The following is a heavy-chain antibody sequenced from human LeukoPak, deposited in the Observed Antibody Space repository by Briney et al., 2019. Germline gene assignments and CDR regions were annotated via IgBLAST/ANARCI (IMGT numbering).Heavy chain of an antibody. CDR3: AREGVDYGDLY. CDR1: GFTFSIYE. D-gene: IGHD4-17*01. CDR2: ISSSGSTI. Sequence: GGSLRLSCAASGFTFSIYEMNWVRQAPGKGLEWVSYISSSGSTIYYADSVKGRFTISRDNAKNSLYLQMNSLRAEDTAVYYCAREGVDYGDLYWGQGTLVTVSS. J-gene: IGHJ4*02. V-gene: IGHV3-48*03.